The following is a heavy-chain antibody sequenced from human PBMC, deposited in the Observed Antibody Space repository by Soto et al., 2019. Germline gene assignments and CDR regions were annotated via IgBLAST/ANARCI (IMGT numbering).Heavy chain of an antibody. CDR1: GFTFSSYS. V-gene: IGHV3-21*01. Sequence: PGGSLRLSCAASGFTFSSYSINFFRQAPGKGLEWVSSISSSSSYIYYADSVKGRFTISRDNAKNSLYLQMNSLRAEDTAVYYCAGIASSPNWFDPWGQGTLVTVSS. CDR2: ISSSSSYI. CDR3: AGIASSPNWFDP. J-gene: IGHJ5*02. D-gene: IGHD3-3*02.